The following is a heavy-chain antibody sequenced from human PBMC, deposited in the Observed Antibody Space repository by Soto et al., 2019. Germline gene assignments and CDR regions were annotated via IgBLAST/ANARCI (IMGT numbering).Heavy chain of an antibody. J-gene: IGHJ6*02. D-gene: IGHD3-22*01. Sequence: QVQLVESGGGVVQPGRSLRLSCAASGFTFSSYGMHWVRQAPGKGLEWVAVIWYDGSNKYYADSMKGRFTISRDNSKITLYLQMNSLRAEDTAVYYCAREEGARYYDRDADYYYGMDVWGQGTTVTVSS. CDR1: GFTFSSYG. CDR2: IWYDGSNK. V-gene: IGHV3-33*01. CDR3: AREEGARYYDRDADYYYGMDV.